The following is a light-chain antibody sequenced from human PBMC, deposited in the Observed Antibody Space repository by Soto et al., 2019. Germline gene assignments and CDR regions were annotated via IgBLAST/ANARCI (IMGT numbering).Light chain of an antibody. CDR1: QTIVGW. V-gene: IGKV1-5*03. J-gene: IGKJ2*01. CDR2: AAS. Sequence: DIQMTQFPSTLSASVGDRVTITCRASQTIVGWVAWFQQKPGRAPKLLIFAASALETGVPSRFSGGGSGTEFTLSITSLQPDDFATYYCQQYDSYPYTFGQGPKVEMK. CDR3: QQYDSYPYT.